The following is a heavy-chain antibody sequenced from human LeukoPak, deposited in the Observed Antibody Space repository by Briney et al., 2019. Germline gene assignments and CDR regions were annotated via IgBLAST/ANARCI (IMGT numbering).Heavy chain of an antibody. CDR2: IYPGDSDL. V-gene: IGHV5-51*01. Sequence: GESLKISCQGSGYSFTSYWIGWVRQMPGKGLEWMGIIYPGDSDLRYSPSFQGQVTISADKSISTAYLQWSSLKASDTAMYYCARQRGFRDGYNYHIDYWGQGTLVTVSS. CDR3: ARQRGFRDGYNYHIDY. D-gene: IGHD5-24*01. J-gene: IGHJ4*02. CDR1: GYSFTSYW.